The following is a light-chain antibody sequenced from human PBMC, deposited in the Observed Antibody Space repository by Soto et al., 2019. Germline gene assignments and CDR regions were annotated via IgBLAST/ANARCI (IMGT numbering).Light chain of an antibody. Sequence: ETVMTQSPATLSVSPGERATLSCRASQSIGNFLAWFQQKPGQSPRLLIYGASTRATGVPLRFTGSGSGTEFTLTISSLQSEDFAVYYCQKYNNWPPEYTFGQGTKVDIK. CDR2: GAS. CDR3: QKYNNWPPEYT. J-gene: IGKJ2*01. V-gene: IGKV3-15*01. CDR1: QSIGNF.